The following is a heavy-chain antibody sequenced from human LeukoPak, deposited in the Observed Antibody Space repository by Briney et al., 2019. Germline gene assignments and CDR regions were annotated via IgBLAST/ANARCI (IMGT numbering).Heavy chain of an antibody. CDR3: ARSYGDYGLGYYYFDY. D-gene: IGHD4-17*01. CDR1: GGSISSSNW. J-gene: IGHJ4*02. V-gene: IGHV4-4*02. CDR2: IYHSGST. Sequence: SGTLSLTCAVSGGSISSSNWWSWVRQPPGKGLEWIGEIYHSGSTNYNPSFKSRVTISVDKSKNQFSLKLSSVTAADTAVYYCARSYGDYGLGYYYFDYWGQGTLVTVSS.